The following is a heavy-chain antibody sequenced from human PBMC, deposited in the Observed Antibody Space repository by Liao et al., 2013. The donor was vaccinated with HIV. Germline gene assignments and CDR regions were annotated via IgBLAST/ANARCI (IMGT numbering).Heavy chain of an antibody. V-gene: IGHV4-30-4*08. CDR3: ARGADHYFDY. Sequence: QVQLQESGPGLVKPSQTLSLTCTVSGGSISSGDYYWSWIRQPPGKGLEWIGYISYSGSTYYNPSLESRLTISADTSKNQFSLRLSSVTAADTAVYYCARGADHYFDYWGRGNPRSPSPQ. J-gene: IGHJ4*02. CDR2: ISYSGST. CDR1: GGSISSGDYY.